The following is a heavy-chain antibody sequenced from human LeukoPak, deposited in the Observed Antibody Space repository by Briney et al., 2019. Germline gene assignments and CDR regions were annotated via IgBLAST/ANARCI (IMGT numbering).Heavy chain of an antibody. CDR2: IYYSGST. V-gene: IGHV4-30-4*01. CDR1: GGSISSGDYY. D-gene: IGHD5-24*01. J-gene: IGHJ3*02. CDR3: ASSGWLHNSDAFDI. Sequence: PSETLSLTCTVSGGSISSGDYYWSWIRQPPGKGLEWIGYIYYSGSTYYNPSLKSRVTISVDTSKNQFSLKLSSVTAADTAVYYCASSGWLHNSDAFDIWGQGTMVTVSS.